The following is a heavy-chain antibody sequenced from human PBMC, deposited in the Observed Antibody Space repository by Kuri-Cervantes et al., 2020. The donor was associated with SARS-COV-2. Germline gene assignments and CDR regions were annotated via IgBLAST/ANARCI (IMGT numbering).Heavy chain of an antibody. CDR3: ARDTRHYDFWSGYPYFDY. CDR2: INPNSGGT. CDR1: GYTFTGYY. Sequence: ASVKVSCKASGYTFTGYYMHWVRQAPGQGLEWMGWINPNSGGTNYAQKFQGRVTMTTDTSTTTAYMELRSLRPDDTAVFYCARDTRHYDFWSGYPYFDYWGQGTLVTVSS. V-gene: IGHV1-2*02. D-gene: IGHD3-3*01. J-gene: IGHJ4*02.